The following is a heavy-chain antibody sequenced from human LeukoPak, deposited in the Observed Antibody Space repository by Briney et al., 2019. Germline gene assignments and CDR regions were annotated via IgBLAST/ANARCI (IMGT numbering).Heavy chain of an antibody. CDR3: ARDSPLLTV. J-gene: IGHJ4*02. CDR1: GFTFSSHA. V-gene: IGHV3-23*01. Sequence: PGGSLILSCAASGFTFSSHAMSWVRQAPGKELEWVSAIGDDVVSTYYAESVKGRFTISRDNSKNTLYLQMNSLRAEDTATYYCARDSPLLTVWGQGTLVTVSS. CDR2: IGDDVVST. D-gene: IGHD3-9*01.